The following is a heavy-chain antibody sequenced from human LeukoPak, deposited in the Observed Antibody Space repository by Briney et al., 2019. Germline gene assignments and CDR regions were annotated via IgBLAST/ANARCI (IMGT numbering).Heavy chain of an antibody. J-gene: IGHJ4*02. CDR1: GFTFSSYA. V-gene: IGHV3-23*01. CDR3: AKGRKVYGSGSPYYFDY. CDR2: ISGSGDST. D-gene: IGHD3-10*01. Sequence: PGGSLRLSCAASGFTFSSYAMSWVRQAPGKGLEWVSTISGSGDSTYYADSVKGRFTISRDNSKNTLYLQMNSLRAEDTAVYYCAKGRKVYGSGSPYYFDYWGQGTLVTVSS.